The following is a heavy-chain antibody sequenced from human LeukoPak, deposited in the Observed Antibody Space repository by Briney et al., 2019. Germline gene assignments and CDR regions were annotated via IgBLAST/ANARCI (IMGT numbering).Heavy chain of an antibody. Sequence: SETLSLTCAVYVGSFSGYYWSWIRQPPGKGLEWIGEINHSGSTNYNPSLKSRVTIAVDTSKNQFSLKLGSVTAADTAVYYCARSWFGEFFWGQGTLVTVSS. CDR1: VGSFSGYY. D-gene: IGHD3-10*01. J-gene: IGHJ4*02. CDR3: ARSWFGEFF. V-gene: IGHV4-34*01. CDR2: INHSGST.